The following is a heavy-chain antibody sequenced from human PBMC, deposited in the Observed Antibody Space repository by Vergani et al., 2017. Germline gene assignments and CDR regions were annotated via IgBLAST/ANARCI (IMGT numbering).Heavy chain of an antibody. CDR1: GFTFSDYY. D-gene: IGHD3-22*01. J-gene: IGHJ6*03. Sequence: QVQLVESGGGLVKPGGSLRLSCAASGFTFSDYYMSWIRQAPGKGLEWVSYISSSGSTIYYADSVKGRCTISRDNAKNSLYRQLNSLRAEDTAVYYCARGGYYDSSGYYQYYYYYYMDVWGKGTTVTVSS. V-gene: IGHV3-11*01. CDR2: ISSSGSTI. CDR3: ARGGYYDSSGYYQYYYYYYMDV.